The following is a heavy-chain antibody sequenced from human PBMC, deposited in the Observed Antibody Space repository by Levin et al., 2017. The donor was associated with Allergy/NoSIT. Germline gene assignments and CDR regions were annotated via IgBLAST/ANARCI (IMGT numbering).Heavy chain of an antibody. J-gene: IGHJ4*02. CDR3: AKDASGGSSSYYFDY. D-gene: IGHD2-15*01. CDR2: ISYDGSNE. CDR1: EFTFSTYG. V-gene: IGHV3-30*18. Sequence: PGGSLRLSCAASEFTFSTYGMHWVRQAPGKGLEWVAVISYDGSNEYYADSVRGRFTISRDNSKNTLYLQMNSLRAEDTGVYYCAKDASGGSSSYYFDYWGQGTLVTVSS.